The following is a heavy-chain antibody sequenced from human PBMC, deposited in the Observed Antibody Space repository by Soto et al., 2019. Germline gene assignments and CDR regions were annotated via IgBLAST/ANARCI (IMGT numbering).Heavy chain of an antibody. CDR2: ISFDGRNT. D-gene: IGHD1-20*01. V-gene: IGHV3-30*04. CDR3: ARETLAGGPYNWFDP. Sequence: QVQLVESGGGVVQPGRSLRLSCAASGFTFSHYAMHWVRQAPGKGLEWAAVISFDGRNTYYADSVKGRFTISRDNSKNMLYLEINSLTVEDSAVFYCARETLAGGPYNWFDPWGQGTRVTVSS. J-gene: IGHJ5*02. CDR1: GFTFSHYA.